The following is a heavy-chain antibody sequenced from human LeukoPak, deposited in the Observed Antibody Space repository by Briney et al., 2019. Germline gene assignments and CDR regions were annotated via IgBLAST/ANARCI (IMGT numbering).Heavy chain of an antibody. CDR1: GFTFTTYW. CDR3: ARGRGVDS. Sequence: GGSLRLSCAASGFTFTTYWMTWVRQAPGKGLEWVANIKQDGSEKYYVDSVKGRFTISRDNAESSLYLQMSSLRAEDTAVYYCARGRGVDSWGQGTLVTVSS. D-gene: IGHD3-10*01. J-gene: IGHJ4*02. CDR2: IKQDGSEK. V-gene: IGHV3-7*01.